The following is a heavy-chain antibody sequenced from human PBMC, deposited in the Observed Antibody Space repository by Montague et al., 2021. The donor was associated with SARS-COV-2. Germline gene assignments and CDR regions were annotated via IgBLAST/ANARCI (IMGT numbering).Heavy chain of an antibody. V-gene: IGHV4-39*01. Sequence: SETLSLTCTVSGGSISSSNYYWGWIRQPPGKGLEWIGSIYYSGTTSYNPSLQSRVTISVDTSKKQFSLKLSSVTAADTAVYYCARKTYTSGWFQQFDYWGQGTLVTVSS. D-gene: IGHD6-19*01. J-gene: IGHJ4*02. CDR2: IYYSGTT. CDR1: GGSISSSNYY. CDR3: ARKTYTSGWFQQFDY.